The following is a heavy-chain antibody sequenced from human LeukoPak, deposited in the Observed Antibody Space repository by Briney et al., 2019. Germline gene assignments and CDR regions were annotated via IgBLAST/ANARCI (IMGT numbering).Heavy chain of an antibody. Sequence: PGGSLRLSCAASGFTFSSYAMSWVRQAPGKGLEWVSAISGSGGSTYYADSVKGRFTISRDNSRDTLYLQMNSLRAEDTGVYYCAKGYNYAYEYWGQGTLVTVSS. D-gene: IGHD5-18*01. V-gene: IGHV3-23*01. J-gene: IGHJ4*02. CDR3: AKGYNYAYEY. CDR2: ISGSGGST. CDR1: GFTFSSYA.